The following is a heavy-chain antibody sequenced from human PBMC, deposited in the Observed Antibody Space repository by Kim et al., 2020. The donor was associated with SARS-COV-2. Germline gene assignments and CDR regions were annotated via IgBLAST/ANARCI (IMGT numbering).Heavy chain of an antibody. D-gene: IGHD3-10*01. CDR1: GGSISSYY. V-gene: IGHV4-59*13. Sequence: SETLSLTCTVSGGSISSYYWSWIRQPPGKGLEWIGYIYYSGSTNYNPSLKSRVTISVDTSKNQFSLKLSSVTAADTAVYYCARDNEGLLGIWGQGTMVTVSS. J-gene: IGHJ3*02. CDR3: ARDNEGLLGI. CDR2: IYYSGST.